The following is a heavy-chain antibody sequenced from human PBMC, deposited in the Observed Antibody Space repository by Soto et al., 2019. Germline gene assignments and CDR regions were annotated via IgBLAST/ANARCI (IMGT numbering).Heavy chain of an antibody. V-gene: IGHV4-59*01. Sequence: SETLSLTCTVSGGSISSYYWSWIRQPPGKGLEWIGYIYYSGSTNYNPSLKSRVTISVDTSKNQFSLKLSSVTAADTAVYYCARAYGSGSYSNYYYYMDVWGKGTTVTVSS. J-gene: IGHJ6*03. CDR3: ARAYGSGSYSNYYYYMDV. D-gene: IGHD3-10*01. CDR1: GGSISSYY. CDR2: IYYSGST.